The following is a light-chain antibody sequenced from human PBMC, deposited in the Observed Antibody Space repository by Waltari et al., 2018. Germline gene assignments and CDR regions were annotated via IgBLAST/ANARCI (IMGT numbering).Light chain of an antibody. CDR2: AAS. CDR3: QQYNQWPLT. Sequence: DIQMTQSPSSLSASVGDRVTITCRASQSISSYLNWYQQKPGKAPKLLIYAASSLQSGVPSRFSGSGSGTDFTLTIPGLQSEDFAVYFCQQYNQWPLTFGRGTKVEIK. J-gene: IGKJ4*01. V-gene: IGKV1-39*01. CDR1: QSISSY.